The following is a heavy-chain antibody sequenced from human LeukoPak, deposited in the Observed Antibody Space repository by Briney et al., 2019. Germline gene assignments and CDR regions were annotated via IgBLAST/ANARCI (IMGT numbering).Heavy chain of an antibody. V-gene: IGHV3-48*03. CDR2: ISGSAKTS. CDR1: GFPFSSHE. Sequence: GESLRLSCSASGFPFSSHEMNWVRQTPPKGLEWVSDISGSAKTSNYADSMKGRLTITRDNVKNSLDLQMNNRSVDDTAVCYCVRGEGLRFVSWGQGTLVTVSS. D-gene: IGHD3-3*01. CDR3: VRGEGLRFVS. J-gene: IGHJ5*02.